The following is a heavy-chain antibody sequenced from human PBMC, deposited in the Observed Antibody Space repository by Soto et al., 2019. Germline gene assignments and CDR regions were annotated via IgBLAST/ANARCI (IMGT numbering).Heavy chain of an antibody. D-gene: IGHD4-17*01. J-gene: IGHJ4*02. Sequence: QVQLQQWGAGLLKPSETLSLTCAVYGGSFSGYYWSWIRQPPGKGLEWIGEINHSGSTNYNPSLKSRVTISVDTAKNLFSLKLSSVTAADTAVYYCARAFGVDDYGDYADYWGQGTLVTVSS. V-gene: IGHV4-34*01. CDR1: GGSFSGYY. CDR3: ARAFGVDDYGDYADY. CDR2: INHSGST.